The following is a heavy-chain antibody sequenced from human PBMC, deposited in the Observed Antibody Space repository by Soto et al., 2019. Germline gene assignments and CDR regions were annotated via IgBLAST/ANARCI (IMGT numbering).Heavy chain of an antibody. V-gene: IGHV3-64D*06. D-gene: IGHD5-18*01. CDR3: VKQDGYSYAFDF. Sequence: WVPLRLSCSAAGFTFSGYAMHWVRKAPGKGLEYVSAISSNGGSTYYADSVKGRFTISRDNSKNTLYLQMSSLRAEDTAVYYCVKQDGYSYAFDFWGQGTMVPVSS. J-gene: IGHJ3*01. CDR2: ISSNGGST. CDR1: GFTFSGYA.